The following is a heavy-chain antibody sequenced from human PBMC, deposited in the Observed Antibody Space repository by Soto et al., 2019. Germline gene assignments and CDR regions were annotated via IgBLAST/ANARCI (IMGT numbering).Heavy chain of an antibody. V-gene: IGHV4-34*01. D-gene: IGHD2-2*01. CDR2: INHSGST. J-gene: IGHJ4*02. Sequence: SETLSLTCIVYGGSFSGYYWSWIRQPPGKGLEWMGEINHSGSTNYNPSLKSRVTISVDTSKNQFSLKLSSVTAADTAVYYCARGLFRIVVVPARGPVYFDYWGQGTLVTVSS. CDR3: ARGLFRIVVVPARGPVYFDY. CDR1: GGSFSGYY.